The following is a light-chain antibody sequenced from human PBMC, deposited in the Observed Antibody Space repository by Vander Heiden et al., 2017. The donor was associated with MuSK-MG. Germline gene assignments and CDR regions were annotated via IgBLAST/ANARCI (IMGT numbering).Light chain of an antibody. V-gene: IGLV3-19*01. J-gene: IGLJ3*02. Sequence: SSELTQDPAVSVALGPTVRMTCQGDSLRSYYASWYQQKPGQAPVLVIYGKNNRPSGIPDRFSGSSSGNTASLTITGAQAEDEADYYCNSRDSSGNHLGVFGGGTKLTVL. CDR2: GKN. CDR1: SLRSYY. CDR3: NSRDSSGNHLGV.